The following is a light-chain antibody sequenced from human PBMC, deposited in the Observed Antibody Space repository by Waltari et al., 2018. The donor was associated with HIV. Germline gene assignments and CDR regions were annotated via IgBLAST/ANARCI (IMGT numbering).Light chain of an antibody. CDR1: QSLGSSA. Sequence: EIVLTQSPGTLSLSAGERATLSCRASQSLGSSALAWYQQRPGQAPSLLIYATSTRATGIPDRFSGSGSGTDFTLTISRLEPEDFAFYYCQQYGGSPLTFGGGTKVEI. CDR3: QQYGGSPLT. V-gene: IGKV3-20*01. J-gene: IGKJ4*01. CDR2: ATS.